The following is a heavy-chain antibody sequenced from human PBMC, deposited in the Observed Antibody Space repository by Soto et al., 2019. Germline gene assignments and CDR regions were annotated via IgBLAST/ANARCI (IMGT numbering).Heavy chain of an antibody. J-gene: IGHJ4*02. V-gene: IGHV4-59*01. CDR1: GGSISDYS. CDR3: ARGSNSNFEGPIV. CDR2: IFYRGST. Sequence: SETLSLTCTISGGSISDYSWNWIRQPPGRGLEWIGHIFYRGSTKYNPSLWDRVTISRGSSQTQLSLRLKSVTAADTAIYYCARGSNSNFEGPIVWGQGILVTVSS. D-gene: IGHD2-2*01.